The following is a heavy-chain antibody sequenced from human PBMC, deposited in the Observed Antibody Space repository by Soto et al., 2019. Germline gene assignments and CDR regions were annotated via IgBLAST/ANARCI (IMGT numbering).Heavy chain of an antibody. J-gene: IGHJ3*02. V-gene: IGHV5-51*01. Sequence: GESLKISCKGSGYSFTSYWIGWVRQMPGKVLEWMGIIYPGDSDTRYSPSSQGQVTISADKSISTAYLQWSSLKASDTAMYYCARLAYYYGSGSYYRDAFDIWGQGXMVTV. CDR3: ARLAYYYGSGSYYRDAFDI. CDR1: GYSFTSYW. CDR2: IYPGDSDT. D-gene: IGHD3-10*01.